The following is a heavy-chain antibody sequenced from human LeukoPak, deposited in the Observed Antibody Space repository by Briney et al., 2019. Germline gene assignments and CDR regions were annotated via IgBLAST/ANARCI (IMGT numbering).Heavy chain of an antibody. J-gene: IGHJ3*02. CDR2: IFHSGST. CDR1: GGSISSGGYY. D-gene: IGHD5-24*01. CDR3: ARDRDGGLGYAFDI. V-gene: IGHV4-30-2*01. Sequence: ASETLSLTCTVSGGSISSGGYYWSWIRQPPGKGLEWIGYIFHSGSTYYNPSLKSRVTISVDRSKNQFSLRVNYVTAADTAVYYCARDRDGGLGYAFDIWGQGTIITVSS.